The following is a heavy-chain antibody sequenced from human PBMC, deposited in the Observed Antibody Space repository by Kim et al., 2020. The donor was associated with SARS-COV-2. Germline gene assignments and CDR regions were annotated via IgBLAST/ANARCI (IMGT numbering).Heavy chain of an antibody. CDR1: GFTFSSYA. Sequence: GGSLRLSCAASGFTFSSYAMHWVRQAPGKGLEWVAVIWYDGSNKYYADSVKGRFTISRDNSKNTLYLQMNSLRAEDTAVYYCAKDLRFDSWYGGSGFDYWGQGTLVTVSS. CDR3: AKDLRFDSWYGGSGFDY. V-gene: IGHV3-33*06. CDR2: IWYDGSNK. D-gene: IGHD6-13*01. J-gene: IGHJ4*02.